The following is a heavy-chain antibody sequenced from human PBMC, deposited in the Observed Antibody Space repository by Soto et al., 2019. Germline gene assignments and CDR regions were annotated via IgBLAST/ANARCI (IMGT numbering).Heavy chain of an antibody. Sequence: ASVKVSCKASGYTFTSYGISWVRQAPGQGLEWMGWISAYNGNTNYAQKLQGRVTMTTDTSTSTAYMELRSLRSDDTAVYYCARGNYDFWSCYTYYFDYWGQGTLVTVSS. CDR3: ARGNYDFWSCYTYYFDY. V-gene: IGHV1-18*04. CDR1: GYTFTSYG. CDR2: ISAYNGNT. D-gene: IGHD3-3*01. J-gene: IGHJ4*02.